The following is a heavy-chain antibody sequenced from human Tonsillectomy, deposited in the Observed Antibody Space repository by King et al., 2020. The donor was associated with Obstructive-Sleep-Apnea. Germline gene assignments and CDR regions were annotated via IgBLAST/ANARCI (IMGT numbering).Heavy chain of an antibody. CDR2: ISLSGDRV. V-gene: IGHV3-9*01. CDR1: RFTFDNCC. CDR3: AKDQGEYFGVGAFDI. D-gene: IGHD3-10*01. J-gene: IGHJ3*02. Sequence: VQLVESGGGFVLPGRSLRLSCAASRFTFDNCCMHWVRQVPGKGLEWVSSISLSGDRVSYAESVKCRFTISRDNAKNSLFLQMNSLRREDTAFYYCAKDQGEYFGVGAFDIWGQGTLVTVSS.